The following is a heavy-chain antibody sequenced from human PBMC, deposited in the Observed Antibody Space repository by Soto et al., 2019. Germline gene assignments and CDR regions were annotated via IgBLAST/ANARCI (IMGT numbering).Heavy chain of an antibody. V-gene: IGHV1-69*01. D-gene: IGHD3-10*01. CDR1: GGTFNNYA. Sequence: QVLLGQSGPEVKKPGSSVKVSCKASGGTFNNYAINWVRQAPGKGLEWMGGIIPTFGTGNHAQKFQGRVTITADESTTTAYMELNSLRSEDTAIYYCASFDGTLVRGGRSSPYEMDVWGPGTTVIVPS. CDR2: IIPTFGTG. CDR3: ASFDGTLVRGGRSSPYEMDV. J-gene: IGHJ6*02.